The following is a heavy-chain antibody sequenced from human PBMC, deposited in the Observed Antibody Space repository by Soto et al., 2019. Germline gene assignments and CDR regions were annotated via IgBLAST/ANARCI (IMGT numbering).Heavy chain of an antibody. CDR1: GLNFISYV. V-gene: IGHV1-18*04. Sequence: ASVKVSCKASGLNFISYVINWVRQAPGQGLEWMGWISGYNGKTVYAHSVHDRVTMTTDATTGTAYMELRGLRSADTAIYYCARDFRYTSLPDSWFDPWGQGTLVTVSS. CDR3: ARDFRYTSLPDSWFDP. J-gene: IGHJ5*02. CDR2: ISGYNGKT. D-gene: IGHD6-13*01.